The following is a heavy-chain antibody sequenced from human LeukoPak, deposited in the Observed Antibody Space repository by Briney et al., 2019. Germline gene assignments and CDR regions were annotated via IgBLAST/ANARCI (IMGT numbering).Heavy chain of an antibody. CDR1: GGSFSGYY. J-gene: IGHJ1*01. Sequence: SETLSLTCAVYGGSFSGYYWSWIRQPPGKGLEWIGEINHSGSTNYNPSPKSRVTISVDTSKNQFSLKLSSVTAADTAVYYCARSRWLYQKKALLDWGQGTLVTVSS. D-gene: IGHD3-16*02. V-gene: IGHV4-34*01. CDR2: INHSGST. CDR3: ARSRWLYQKKALLD.